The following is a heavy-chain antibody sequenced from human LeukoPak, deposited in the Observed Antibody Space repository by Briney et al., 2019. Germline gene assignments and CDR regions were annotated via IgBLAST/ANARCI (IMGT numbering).Heavy chain of an antibody. CDR3: ARGRSGSSVFDY. Sequence: TSETLSLTCAVYGGTFSDYYWSWIRQPPGKGLEWIGYIYYSGSTNYNPSLKSRVTISVDTSKNQFSLKLSSVIAADTAVYYCARGRSGSSVFDYWGQGTLVTVSS. V-gene: IGHV4-59*01. D-gene: IGHD1-26*01. CDR1: GGTFSDYY. CDR2: IYYSGST. J-gene: IGHJ4*02.